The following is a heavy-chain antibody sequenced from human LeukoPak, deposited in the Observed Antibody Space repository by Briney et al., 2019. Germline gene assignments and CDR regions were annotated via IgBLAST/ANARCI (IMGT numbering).Heavy chain of an antibody. V-gene: IGHV3-9*03. J-gene: IGHJ3*02. CDR2: ISWNSGSI. D-gene: IGHD4-11*01. CDR3: AKGDMTTVTTWAFDI. CDR1: GFTFDDYA. Sequence: GGSLRLSCAASGFTFDDYAMHWVRQAPGKGLEWVSGISWNSGSIGYADSVKGRFTISRDNAKNSLYLQMNSLRAEDMALYYCAKGDMTTVTTWAFDIWGQGTMVTVSS.